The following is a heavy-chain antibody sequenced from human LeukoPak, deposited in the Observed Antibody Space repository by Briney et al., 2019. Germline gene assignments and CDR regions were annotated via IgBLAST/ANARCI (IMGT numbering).Heavy chain of an antibody. CDR2: INPNSGGT. D-gene: IGHD3-3*01. CDR1: GYTLTELS. J-gene: IGHJ6*03. V-gene: IGHV1-2*02. Sequence: GASVKVSCKVSGYTLTELSMHWVRQAPGQGLEWMGWINPNSGGTNYAQKFQGRVTMTRDTSISTAYMELSRLRSDDTAVYYCARNSKGTIFGVVYNYYMDVWGKGTTVTVSS. CDR3: ARNSKGTIFGVVYNYYMDV.